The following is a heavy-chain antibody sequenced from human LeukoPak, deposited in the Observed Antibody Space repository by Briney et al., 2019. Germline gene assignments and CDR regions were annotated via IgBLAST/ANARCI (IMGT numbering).Heavy chain of an antibody. CDR2: VYYSGST. V-gene: IGHV4-59*12. Sequence: SETLSLTCTVSGGSISSYYWSWIRQPPGKGLEWIGYVYYSGSTSYNPSLKSRVTISVDTSSNQFSLKLSSVTAADTAVYYCARGSSSSGFDYWGQGTLVTVSA. J-gene: IGHJ4*02. CDR1: GGSISSYY. D-gene: IGHD6-6*01. CDR3: ARGSSSSGFDY.